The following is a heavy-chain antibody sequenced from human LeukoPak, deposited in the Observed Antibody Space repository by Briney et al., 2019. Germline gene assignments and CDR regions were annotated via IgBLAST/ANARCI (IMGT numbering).Heavy chain of an antibody. D-gene: IGHD2-2*01. CDR3: ARRPNYCSSTSCYRVYYYYYMDV. Sequence: PSETLSLTCTVSGGSISSNTYYWGWIRQPPGKGLEWIGSIYYSGSTYYNPSLKSRVTISVDTSKNQFSLKLSSVTAADTAVYYCARRPNYCSSTSCYRVYYYYYMDVWDKGTTVTISS. V-gene: IGHV4-39*07. J-gene: IGHJ6*03. CDR1: GGSISSNTYY. CDR2: IYYSGST.